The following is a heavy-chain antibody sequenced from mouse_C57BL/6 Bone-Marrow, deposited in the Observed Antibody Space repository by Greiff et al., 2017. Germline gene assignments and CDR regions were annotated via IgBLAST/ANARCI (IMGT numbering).Heavy chain of an antibody. CDR3: ARRDYYGYFDV. D-gene: IGHD2-4*01. V-gene: IGHV1-52*01. J-gene: IGHJ1*03. Sequence: QVQLKQPGAELVRPGSSVKLSCKASGYTFTSYWMHWVKQRPIQGLEWIGNIDPSDSETHYNQKFKDKATLTVDKSSSTAYMQLSSLTSEDSAVYYLARRDYYGYFDVWGTGTTVTVSS. CDR2: IDPSDSET. CDR1: GYTFTSYW.